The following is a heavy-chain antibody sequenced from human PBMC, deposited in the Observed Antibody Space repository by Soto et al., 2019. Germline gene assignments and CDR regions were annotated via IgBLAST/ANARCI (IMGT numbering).Heavy chain of an antibody. CDR1: GASVSSGGHY. CDR2: IYHSGST. V-gene: IGHV4-61*08. Sequence: SETLSLTCTVSGASVSSGGHYWSWIRQPPGKGLEWVGFIYHSGSTNYNPSLKSRVTISVDTSKSQFSLKLNSVTAADTAVYYCARADWNYYFDYWGQGTLVTVSS. CDR3: ARADWNYYFDY. D-gene: IGHD1-7*01. J-gene: IGHJ4*02.